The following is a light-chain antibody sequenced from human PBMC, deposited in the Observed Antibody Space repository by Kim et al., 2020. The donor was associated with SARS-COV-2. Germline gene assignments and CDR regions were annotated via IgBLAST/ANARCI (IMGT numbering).Light chain of an antibody. V-gene: IGKV1-5*01. CDR2: DAS. CDR1: QSISSW. J-gene: IGKJ4*01. CDR3: LQYNSYSTT. Sequence: DIQMTQSPSTLSASVGDRVTITCRASQSISSWLAWYQQNPGKAPKLLIYDASSLESGVPSRFSGSGSGTEFTLTISSLQPDDFATYYCLQYNSYSTTFGGGTKLDIK.